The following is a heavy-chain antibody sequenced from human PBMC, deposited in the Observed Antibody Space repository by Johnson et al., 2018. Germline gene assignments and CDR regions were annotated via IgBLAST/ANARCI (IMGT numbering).Heavy chain of an antibody. J-gene: IGHJ4*02. D-gene: IGHD2-2*02. CDR2: FYDSGRT. CDR3: ARDRDHTHGRAFDY. CDR1: GGSINPYY. V-gene: IGHV4-59*01. Sequence: QVQLQESGPGLVKPSETLSLTCSVSGGSINPYYWSWLRQPPGKGLEWIGFFYDSGRTNYKPSLRSRVTMSVDTSKNQFSLRLGSVTAGDTAVYYCARDRDHTHGRAFDYWGQGMLVIVSS.